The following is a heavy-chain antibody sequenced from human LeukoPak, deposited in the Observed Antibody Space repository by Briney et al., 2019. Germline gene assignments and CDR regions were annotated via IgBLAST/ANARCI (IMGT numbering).Heavy chain of an antibody. V-gene: IGHV3-66*01. Sequence: PGGSLRLSCAASGFTFSSYSMNWVRQAPGKGLEWVSVIYSGGSTYYADSVKGRFTISRDNSKNTLYLQMNSLRAEDTAVYYCARDSLYSSSSTGGYWGQGTLVTVSS. D-gene: IGHD6-13*01. CDR2: IYSGGST. CDR3: ARDSLYSSSSTGGY. J-gene: IGHJ4*02. CDR1: GFTFSSYS.